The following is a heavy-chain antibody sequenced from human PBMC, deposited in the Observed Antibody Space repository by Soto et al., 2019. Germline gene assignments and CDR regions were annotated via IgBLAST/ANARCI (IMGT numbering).Heavy chain of an antibody. V-gene: IGHV1-69*06. CDR3: ASVRPNSDFWSGLPSYYYYGMDV. CDR2: IIPIFGTA. CDR1: GGTFSSYA. D-gene: IGHD3-3*01. J-gene: IGHJ6*02. Sequence: QVQLVQSGAEVKKPGSSVKVSCKASGGTFSSYAISWVRQAPGQGLEWMGGIIPIFGTANYAQKFQGRVTITADKSTSTADRELRSLRSEDMAVYYCASVRPNSDFWSGLPSYYYYGMDVWGQGTTVTVSS.